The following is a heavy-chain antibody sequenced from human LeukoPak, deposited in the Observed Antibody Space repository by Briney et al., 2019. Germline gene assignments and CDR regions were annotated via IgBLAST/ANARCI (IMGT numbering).Heavy chain of an antibody. Sequence: PGGSLRLSCAASGFTFSSFSMNWVRQAPGKGLEWLSSISSTSSYIYYADSVKGRFTISRDKDKNSVYLQMTSLRAEDTAVYYCARESGSRSYYYYMDVWGKGTTVTVSS. D-gene: IGHD2-2*01. CDR3: ARESGSRSYYYYMDV. V-gene: IGHV3-21*01. CDR2: ISSTSSYI. J-gene: IGHJ6*03. CDR1: GFTFSSFS.